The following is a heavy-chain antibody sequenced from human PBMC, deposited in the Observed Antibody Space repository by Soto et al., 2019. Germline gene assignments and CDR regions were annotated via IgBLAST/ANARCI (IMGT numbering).Heavy chain of an antibody. Sequence: QLQLQESGPGLVKPSETLSLTCTVSGGSISSSSYYWGWIRQPPGKGLEWIGSIYYSGSTYYNPSLKSRVTISVHTSKNQFSLKLSSVTAADTAVYYCAGGGFLAWKSTQGFDYWGQGTLVTVSS. CDR2: IYYSGST. V-gene: IGHV4-39*01. J-gene: IGHJ4*02. CDR1: GGSISSSSYY. CDR3: AGGGFLAWKSTQGFDY. D-gene: IGHD3-3*01.